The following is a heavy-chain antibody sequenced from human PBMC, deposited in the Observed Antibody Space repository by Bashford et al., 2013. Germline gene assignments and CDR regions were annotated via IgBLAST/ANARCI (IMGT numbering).Heavy chain of an antibody. V-gene: IGHV3-74*01. CDR1: GFTFSAYW. CDR3: ARDRALFGHCGDASCANADY. CDR2: INGDGRGA. Sequence: GGSLRLSCSASGFTFSAYWMHWVRQIPGKGLVWVSHINGDGRGAYYADSVKGRFTVSRDNAKNTLYLQMNSLRVEDTGLYYCARDRALFGHCGDASCANADYWGQGALVTVSS. D-gene: IGHD2-21*01. J-gene: IGHJ4*02.